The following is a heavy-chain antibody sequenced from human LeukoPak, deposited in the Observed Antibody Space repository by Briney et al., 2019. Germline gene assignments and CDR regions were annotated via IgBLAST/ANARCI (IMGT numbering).Heavy chain of an antibody. J-gene: IGHJ6*03. V-gene: IGHV4-34*01. CDR3: ARSYGDYRYYYYYMDV. Sequence: SETLSLTCTVYGGSFSGYYWSWIRQPPGKGLQWIGEINHSGSTNYNPSLKSRVTISVDTSKNQFSLKLSSVTAADTAVYYCARSYGDYRYYYYYMDVWGKGTTVTISS. CDR1: GGSFSGYY. D-gene: IGHD4-17*01. CDR2: INHSGST.